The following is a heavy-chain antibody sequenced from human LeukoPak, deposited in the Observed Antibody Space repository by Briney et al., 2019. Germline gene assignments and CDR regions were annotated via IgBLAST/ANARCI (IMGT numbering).Heavy chain of an antibody. CDR3: ARGGHVLRFLEWLFDY. J-gene: IGHJ4*02. CDR2: IIPIFGTP. Sequence: SVKVSCKASGGTFSNDAISWVRQAPGQGLEWMGGIIPIFGTPNYAQKFQDRVTITTDESTTTAYMELSRLRSEDTAVYYCARGGHVLRFLEWLFDYWGQGTLVTVSS. V-gene: IGHV1-69*05. D-gene: IGHD3-3*01. CDR1: GGTFSNDA.